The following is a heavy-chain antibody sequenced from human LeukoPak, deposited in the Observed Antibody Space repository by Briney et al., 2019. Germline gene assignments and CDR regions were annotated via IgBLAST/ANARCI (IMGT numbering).Heavy chain of an antibody. D-gene: IGHD3-22*01. CDR3: AKFIYDSSGYFWTLYYFDY. J-gene: IGHJ4*02. CDR1: GFTFSSYA. Sequence: PGGSLRLSCAASGFTFSSYAMSWVRQAPGKGLEWVSAISGSGRSTYYADSVKGRFTISRDNSKNTLYLQMNSLRAEDTAVYYCAKFIYDSSGYFWTLYYFDYWGQGTLVSVSS. CDR2: ISGSGRST. V-gene: IGHV3-23*01.